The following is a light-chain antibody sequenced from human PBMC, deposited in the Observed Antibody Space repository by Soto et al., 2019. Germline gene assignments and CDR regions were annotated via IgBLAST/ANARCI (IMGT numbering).Light chain of an antibody. CDR3: MHSIRWPWT. CDR2: NVS. CDR1: ENLLYSDGNTY. Sequence: DVVLTQSPLSLPVTLGQPASISCRSSENLLYSDGNTYFNWFQQRPGQSPRRLFYNVSNRDSGVPDRFSGSGSGTEFTLKISRVEAEDAGVYYCMHSIRWPWTFGQGTKVEVK. J-gene: IGKJ1*01. V-gene: IGKV2-30*01.